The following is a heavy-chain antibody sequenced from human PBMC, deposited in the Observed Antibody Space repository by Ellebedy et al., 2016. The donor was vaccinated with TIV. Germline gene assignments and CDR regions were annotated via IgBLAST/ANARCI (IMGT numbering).Heavy chain of an antibody. CDR1: GFTFSDYV. D-gene: IGHD1-1*01. Sequence: GESLKISCAASGFTFSDYVMAWVRQVPGKGLEWVSAVAERDGRTFYADSVKGRFSISIDNFQNTLFLHMHSLAAGDTAIYYCTKRADNWGFFDFWGPGTLVTVSS. CDR3: TKRADNWGFFDF. CDR2: VAERDGRT. V-gene: IGHV3-23*01. J-gene: IGHJ4*01.